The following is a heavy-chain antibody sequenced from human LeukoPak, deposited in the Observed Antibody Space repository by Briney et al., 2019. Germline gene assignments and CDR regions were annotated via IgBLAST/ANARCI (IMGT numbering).Heavy chain of an antibody. J-gene: IGHJ4*02. D-gene: IGHD5-18*01. CDR3: ARDRYSYGYGIDY. CDR2: ISGSGGTT. CDR1: GFTFSSHA. V-gene: IGHV3-23*01. Sequence: GGSLRPSCAASGFTFSSHALSWLRQAPGKGLEWVSTISGSGGTTYYADSVKGRFTISRDNSKNTLYLQMNSLRAEDTAVYYCARDRYSYGYGIDYWGQGTLVTVSS.